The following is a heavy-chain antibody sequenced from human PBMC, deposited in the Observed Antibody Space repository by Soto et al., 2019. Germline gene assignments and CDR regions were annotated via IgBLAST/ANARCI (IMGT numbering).Heavy chain of an antibody. CDR1: GASISSSY. CDR3: ARGGNRYSNVASGVGGFDY. J-gene: IGHJ4*02. Sequence: QMQLQESGPGLVKPSETLSLTCTVSGASISSSYWSWIRQSPGKGLEWIGYAYHTGSTNYNPSLKSRVTISLDTSKSQFSLNLTSLTTADTAVYFCARGGNRYSNVASGVGGFDYWGQGSLVTVSS. CDR2: AYHTGST. V-gene: IGHV4-59*01. D-gene: IGHD5-12*01.